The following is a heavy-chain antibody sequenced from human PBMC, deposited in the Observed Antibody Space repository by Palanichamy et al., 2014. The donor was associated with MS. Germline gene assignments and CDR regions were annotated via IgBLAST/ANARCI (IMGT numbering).Heavy chain of an antibody. J-gene: IGHJ4*02. V-gene: IGHV3-49*03. CDR1: GFTFSDYA. Sequence: VHLVESGGGLVEPGHSLRLSCTTSGFTFSDYAVSWFRQAPGKGLEWVGFIRTKAFSGTTEYAASVKGRVSLSRDDSESIAYLQLNRLKTDDTAVYFCSRGYSYGYTFDNWGQGTLVTVSS. CDR2: IRTKAFSGTT. CDR3: SRGYSYGYTFDN. D-gene: IGHD5-18*01.